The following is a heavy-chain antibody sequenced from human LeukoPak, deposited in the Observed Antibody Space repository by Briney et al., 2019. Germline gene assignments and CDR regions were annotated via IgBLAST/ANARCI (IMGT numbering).Heavy chain of an antibody. Sequence: GGSLRLSCAPSGYTLSGSAMRWFRQASGKGLEWVGRIRSKANSYATAYAASVKGRFTISRDDSKNTAYLQMKSLKTEDTAVYYCTSPSDSVGGQGTLVTVSS. V-gene: IGHV3-73*01. D-gene: IGHD2-15*01. CDR1: GYTLSGSA. CDR3: TSPSDSV. CDR2: IRSKANSYAT. J-gene: IGHJ4*02.